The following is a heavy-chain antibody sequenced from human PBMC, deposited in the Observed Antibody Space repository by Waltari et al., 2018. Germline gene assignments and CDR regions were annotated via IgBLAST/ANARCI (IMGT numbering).Heavy chain of an antibody. CDR3: ARGVWPEWLLWLTSDYMDV. CDR1: GGSFSGYY. D-gene: IGHD3-3*01. V-gene: IGHV4-34*01. J-gene: IGHJ6*03. Sequence: QVQLQQWGAGLLKPSETLSLTCAVYGGSFSGYYWSWIRQPPGKGLEWIGEINHSGSTNFNPSLKSRVTISVDTSKNQFSLKLSSVTAADTAVYYCARGVWPEWLLWLTSDYMDVWGKGTTVTVSS. CDR2: INHSGST.